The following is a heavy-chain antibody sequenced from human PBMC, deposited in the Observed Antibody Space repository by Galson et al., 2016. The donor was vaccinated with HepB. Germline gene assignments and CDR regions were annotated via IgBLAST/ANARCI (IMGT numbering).Heavy chain of an antibody. Sequence: SLRLSCAASGFTFSYHSLNWVRQAPGKGLEWISYISSSGNTIYYADSVRGRFTISRDNAQSSLWLQMNSLRDEDSAVYYCARARSDAVIQFLEWSNSQYYYGMDVWGQGTTVTVAS. V-gene: IGHV3-48*02. J-gene: IGHJ6*02. D-gene: IGHD3-3*01. CDR3: ARARSDAVIQFLEWSNSQYYYGMDV. CDR2: ISSSGNTI. CDR1: GFTFSYHS.